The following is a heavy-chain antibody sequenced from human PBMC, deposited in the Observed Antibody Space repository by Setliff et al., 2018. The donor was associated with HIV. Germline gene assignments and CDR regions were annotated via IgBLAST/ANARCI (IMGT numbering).Heavy chain of an antibody. Sequence: SETLSLTCTASYATLSTAAYYWTWIRQPPGKGLEWIGFVSYTGTTRYSPSLRSRISISIGASKNKFSLQLSSVTAADTAVYYCARQSTTSRDFDSWGQGTLVTVSS. D-gene: IGHD2-2*01. CDR1: YATLSTAAYY. CDR2: VSYTGTT. V-gene: IGHV4-30-4*01. CDR3: ARQSTTSRDFDS. J-gene: IGHJ4*02.